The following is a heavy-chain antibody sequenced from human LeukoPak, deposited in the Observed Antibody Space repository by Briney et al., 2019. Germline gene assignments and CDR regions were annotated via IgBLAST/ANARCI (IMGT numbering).Heavy chain of an antibody. CDR1: GFTLSDYY. CDR2: IAPAGTT. D-gene: IGHD3-22*01. Sequence: GGSLRLSCAASGFTLSDYYMTWIRQAPGKGLEWVSYIAPAGTTYYADSVKGRFTISRDNAKTSLYLQMNSLRAEDTAVYYCAKVDDSSGYLSYWGQGTLVTVSS. V-gene: IGHV3-11*01. J-gene: IGHJ4*02. CDR3: AKVDDSSGYLSY.